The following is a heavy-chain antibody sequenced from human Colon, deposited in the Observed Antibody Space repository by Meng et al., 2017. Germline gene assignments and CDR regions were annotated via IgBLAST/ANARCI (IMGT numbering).Heavy chain of an antibody. CDR3: ARGVDAGVDY. CDR1: GYTFNSLH. J-gene: IGHJ4*02. Sequence: QVQLGQSGVEVKMPGASVKVSCKTSGYTFNSLHINWVRQATGQGLEWMGWMNPKSGDTGLAQKFQGRLTLTRDTSMNTAYMELSSLTSEDTAVYYCARGVDAGVDYWGQGTLVTVSS. D-gene: IGHD7-27*01. CDR2: MNPKSGDT. V-gene: IGHV1-8*01.